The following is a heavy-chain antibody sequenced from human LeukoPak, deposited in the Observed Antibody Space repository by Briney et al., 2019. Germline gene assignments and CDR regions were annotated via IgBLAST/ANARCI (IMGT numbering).Heavy chain of an antibody. V-gene: IGHV3-23*01. Sequence: PGGSLRLSCTASGFTFNTEAMTWVRQAPGKGLEWVSTISDSGGTTYYTDSVKGRFTISRDNSKKIVSLQMSSLRAEDTALYYCAKGLGFLPQVDYWSQGSLVAVSS. CDR2: ISDSGGTT. D-gene: IGHD1-26*01. CDR3: AKGLGFLPQVDY. CDR1: GFTFNTEA. J-gene: IGHJ4*02.